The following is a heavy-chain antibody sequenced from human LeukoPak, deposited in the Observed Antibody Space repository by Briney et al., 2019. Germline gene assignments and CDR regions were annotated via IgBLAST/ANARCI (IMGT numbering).Heavy chain of an antibody. CDR3: TRGSIAYYYMDV. J-gene: IGHJ6*03. Sequence: SETLSLTCKVSGGSISSSSYYWGWIRQPPGKGLEWIGSIYYNGSTYYHPSLKSRGTISVDTSKNQFSLNLSSVTAADTAVYYCTRGSIAYYYMDVWGKGTTVTISS. CDR2: IYYNGST. D-gene: IGHD3-22*01. CDR1: GGSISSSSYY. V-gene: IGHV4-39*07.